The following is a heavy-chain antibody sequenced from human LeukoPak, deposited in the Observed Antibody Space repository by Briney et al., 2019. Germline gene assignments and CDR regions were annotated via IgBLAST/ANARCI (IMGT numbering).Heavy chain of an antibody. CDR3: VRGPPNWGFDF. CDR1: GYTFTSYD. CDR2: MSPNSGDT. V-gene: IGHV1-8*01. D-gene: IGHD7-27*01. Sequence: ASVKVSCKASGYTFTSYDINWVRHATGQGLGWMGWMSPNSGDTGYAQKFQGRVTMTRDTSISTAFMELTSLKSEDTAVYYCVRGPPNWGFDFWGQGALVTVSS. J-gene: IGHJ4*02.